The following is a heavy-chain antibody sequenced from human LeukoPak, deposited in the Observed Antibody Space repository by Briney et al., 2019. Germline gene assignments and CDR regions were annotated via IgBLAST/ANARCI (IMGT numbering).Heavy chain of an antibody. CDR2: ISGGGSST. J-gene: IGHJ6*03. D-gene: IGHD3-10*01. V-gene: IGHV3-23*01. CDR3: AQGGRWSYYYMDV. Sequence: GRSLRLSCAASGFTFSSYAMHWVRQAPGKGLEWVAVISGGGSSTYYADSVKGRFTISRDNSKNTLSLQMNSLRAEDTAVYYCAQGGRWSYYYMDVWGKGTTVTVSS. CDR1: GFTFSSYA.